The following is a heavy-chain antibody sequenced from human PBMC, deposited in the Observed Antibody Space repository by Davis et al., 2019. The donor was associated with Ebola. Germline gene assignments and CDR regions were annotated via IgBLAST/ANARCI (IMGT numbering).Heavy chain of an antibody. CDR1: GYSITSGYY. V-gene: IGHV4-38-2*01. D-gene: IGHD3-16*01. J-gene: IGHJ4*02. CDR2: ISSSGST. Sequence: GSLRLSCAASGYSITSGYYWAWIRQPPGKGLEWIGYISSSGSTNYNPSLKSRVTMSIDTSKNQFSLELRSVTAADTAAYYCSRVGDHIWGSYFDYWGQGTLVTVSS. CDR3: SRVGDHIWGSYFDY.